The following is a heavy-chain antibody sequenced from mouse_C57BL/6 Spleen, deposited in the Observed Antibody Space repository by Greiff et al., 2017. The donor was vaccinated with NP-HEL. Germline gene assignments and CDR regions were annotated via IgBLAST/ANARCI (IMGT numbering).Heavy chain of an antibody. CDR1: GYTFTSYW. J-gene: IGHJ2*01. CDR2: IDPSGSYT. CDR3: ARPTMITTCFDY. V-gene: IGHV1-59*01. D-gene: IGHD2-4*01. Sequence: VQLQQPGAELVRPGTSVTLSCKASGYTFTSYWMHWVKQRPGQGLEWLGVIDPSGSYTNYNQKISGKATLNVDTSSSTAYMPLSSQTSEDSAVYYCARPTMITTCFDYWGQGTTLTVSS.